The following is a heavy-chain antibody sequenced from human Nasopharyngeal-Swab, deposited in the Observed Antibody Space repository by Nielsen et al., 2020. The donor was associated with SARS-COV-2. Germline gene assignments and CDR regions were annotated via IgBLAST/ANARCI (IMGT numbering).Heavy chain of an antibody. D-gene: IGHD6-6*01. CDR1: GFTFSSCG. J-gene: IGHJ4*02. Sequence: GESLKISCAASGFTFSSCGMHWVRQAPGKGLEWVAVIWYDGSNKYYADSVKGRFTISRDNSKNTLYLQMNSLRAEDTAVYYCARDGQLAFDYWGQGTLVTVSS. V-gene: IGHV3-33*01. CDR2: IWYDGSNK. CDR3: ARDGQLAFDY.